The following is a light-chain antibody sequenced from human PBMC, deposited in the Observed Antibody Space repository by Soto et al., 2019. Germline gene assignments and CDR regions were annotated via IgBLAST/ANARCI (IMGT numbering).Light chain of an antibody. V-gene: IGKV3-20*01. J-gene: IGKJ3*01. CDR1: QSIRSSY. CDR2: GAS. CDR3: QQYGSSPRFT. Sequence: EIVLTQSPGTLSLSPGETATLACRASQSIRSSYLAWYQQKPGQAPRLLIYGASSRATGIPDRFSGSGSGTDFTLTSSRLELEDFAVYYCQQYGSSPRFTFGPGTKVDIK.